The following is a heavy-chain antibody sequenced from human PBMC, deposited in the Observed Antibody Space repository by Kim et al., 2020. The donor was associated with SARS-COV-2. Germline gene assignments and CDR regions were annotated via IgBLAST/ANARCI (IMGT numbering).Heavy chain of an antibody. CDR1: GGSISSYY. CDR2: IYYSGST. V-gene: IGHV4-59*08. Sequence: SETLSLTCTVSGGSISSYYWSWIRQPPGKGLEWIGYIYYSGSTNYNPSLKSRVTISADTSKNQFSLKLSSVTAADTAVYYCARQSNRITIFGVVIIPGVMDVWGQGTTVTVSS. D-gene: IGHD3-3*01. CDR3: ARQSNRITIFGVVIIPGVMDV. J-gene: IGHJ6*02.